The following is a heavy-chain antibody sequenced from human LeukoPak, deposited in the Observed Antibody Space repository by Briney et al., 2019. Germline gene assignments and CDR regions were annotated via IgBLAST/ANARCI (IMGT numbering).Heavy chain of an antibody. Sequence: ASVNVSCKASGYTFTGYYMHWVRQAPGQGLEWMGWISPNSGGTNYAQKFQGRVTMTRDTSISTAYMELSRLRSDDTAVYYCARDLGAVAGQFWFDPWGQGALVTVSS. J-gene: IGHJ5*02. CDR1: GYTFTGYY. CDR2: ISPNSGGT. D-gene: IGHD6-19*01. V-gene: IGHV1-2*02. CDR3: ARDLGAVAGQFWFDP.